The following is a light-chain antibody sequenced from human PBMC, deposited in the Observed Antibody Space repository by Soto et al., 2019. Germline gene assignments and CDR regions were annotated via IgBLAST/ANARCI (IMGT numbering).Light chain of an antibody. CDR2: QAS. Sequence: EIVLTQSPGTLSLSPGERGTLSCRASQNIRRNLAWYQQKPGQAPRLLIYQASTRAPGTPARFSGSGSGTEFTLTISSLQSEDFAVYYCQQYNNWPPSTFGPGTKVDIK. V-gene: IGKV3-15*01. CDR1: QNIRRN. J-gene: IGKJ3*01. CDR3: QQYNNWPPST.